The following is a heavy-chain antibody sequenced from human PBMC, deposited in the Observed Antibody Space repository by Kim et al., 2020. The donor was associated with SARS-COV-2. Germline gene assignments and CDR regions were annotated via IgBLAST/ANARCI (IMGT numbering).Heavy chain of an antibody. Sequence: AGLLRGRSTISRDNSKNTVYLQMNSLRSEDTAVYYCVRERGGWGSYYGSWGQGTLVTVSS. CDR3: VRERGGWGSYYGS. J-gene: IGHJ5*02. V-gene: IGHV3-30*01. D-gene: IGHD3-10*01.